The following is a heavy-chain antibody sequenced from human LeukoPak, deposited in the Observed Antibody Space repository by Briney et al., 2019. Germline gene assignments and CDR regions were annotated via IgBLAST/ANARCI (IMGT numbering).Heavy chain of an antibody. CDR1: GGSISSGGYY. CDR2: IYYSGST. V-gene: IGHV4-31*03. Sequence: PSETLSLTCTVSGGSISSGGYYWSWIRQHPGKGLEWIGYIYYSGSTYYNPSLKSRVTISVDTSKNQFSLKLSSVTAADTAVYYCARAWDYDFWSGYSYYYGMDVWGQGTTVTVS. J-gene: IGHJ6*02. D-gene: IGHD3-3*01. CDR3: ARAWDYDFWSGYSYYYGMDV.